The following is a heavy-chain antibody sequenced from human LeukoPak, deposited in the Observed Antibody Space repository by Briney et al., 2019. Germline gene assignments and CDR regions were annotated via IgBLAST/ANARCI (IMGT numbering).Heavy chain of an antibody. V-gene: IGHV3-30*02. CDR2: IRYDGSNK. CDR3: GRLGIGYSSGWYVDY. J-gene: IGHJ4*02. CDR1: GFTFSSYG. D-gene: IGHD6-19*01. Sequence: AGGSLRLSCAASGFTFSSYGMHWVRQAPGKGLEWVAFIRYDGSNKYYADSVKGRFTISRDNSKNTLYLQVNSLRAEDTAVYYCGRLGIGYSSGWYVDYWGQGTLVTVSS.